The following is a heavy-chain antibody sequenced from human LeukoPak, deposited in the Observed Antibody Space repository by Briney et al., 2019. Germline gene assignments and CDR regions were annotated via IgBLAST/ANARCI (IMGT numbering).Heavy chain of an antibody. CDR1: GFSFSTYG. CDR3: ARGSGRSSWFPIFDH. Sequence: LAGGSLRLSCVASGFSFSTYGLHWVRQAPGKGLEWVSVIYSGGSAYYADSVKGRFIVSRDSSKNTLFLQMNSLRAEDTAVYYCARGSGRSSWFPIFDHWGQGTLVTVSS. J-gene: IGHJ4*02. CDR2: IYSGGSA. V-gene: IGHV3-53*01. D-gene: IGHD6-13*01.